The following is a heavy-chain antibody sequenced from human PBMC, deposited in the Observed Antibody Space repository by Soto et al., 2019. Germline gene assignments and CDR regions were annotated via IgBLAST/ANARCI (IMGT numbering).Heavy chain of an antibody. D-gene: IGHD4-17*01. V-gene: IGHV4-34*01. CDR1: GGSFSGYY. Sequence: SETLSLTCAVYGGSFSGYYWSWIRQPPGKGLEWIGEINHSGSTNYNPSLKSRVTISVDTSKNQFSLKLTSVTAADTAVYYCARGTTVTIPLGLFDYWGQGTLVTVSS. CDR3: ARGTTVTIPLGLFDY. CDR2: INHSGST. J-gene: IGHJ4*02.